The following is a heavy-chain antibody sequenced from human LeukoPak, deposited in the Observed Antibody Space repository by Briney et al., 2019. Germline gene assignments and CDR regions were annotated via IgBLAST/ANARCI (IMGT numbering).Heavy chain of an antibody. J-gene: IGHJ4*02. CDR3: ARGWYNFDY. CDR2: ISNNGGGT. CDR1: GFTFSSYA. D-gene: IGHD6-19*01. V-gene: IGHV3-23*01. Sequence: PGGSLRLSCAASGFTFSSYAMSWVRQAPGKGLEWVSTISNNGGGTYYADSVKGRFTISRDNSKTTLYLQMNSLRAEDTAVYYCARGWYNFDYWGQGTRVTVSS.